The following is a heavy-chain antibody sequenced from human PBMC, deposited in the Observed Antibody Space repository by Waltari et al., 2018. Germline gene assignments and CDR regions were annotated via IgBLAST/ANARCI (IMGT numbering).Heavy chain of an antibody. Sequence: QVHLQESGPGLVKPSETLSLTCAVSGGSISSNYWSWIRQSPGKGLEWIGYMYGGSGSTSYNPSLKSRVTISTDTSKNQFSLKLGSVTAADTAVYYCARRVTDYYFYSWGQGVLVTVSS. CDR3: ARRVTDYYFYS. D-gene: IGHD2-21*02. CDR2: MYGGSGST. J-gene: IGHJ4*02. V-gene: IGHV4-59*12. CDR1: GGSISSNY.